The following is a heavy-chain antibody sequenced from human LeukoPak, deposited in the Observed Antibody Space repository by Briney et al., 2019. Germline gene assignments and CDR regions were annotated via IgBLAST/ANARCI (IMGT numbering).Heavy chain of an antibody. Sequence: SETLSLTCTVSGYSISSGYYWGWIRQPPGKGLEWIGSIYYSGSTYYNPSLKSRVTISVDTSKNQFSLKLSSVTAADTAVYYCARDQEEYSSGWYDRWFDPWGQGTLVTVSS. CDR3: ARDQEEYSSGWYDRWFDP. J-gene: IGHJ5*02. CDR1: GYSISSGYY. D-gene: IGHD6-19*01. CDR2: IYYSGST. V-gene: IGHV4-38-2*02.